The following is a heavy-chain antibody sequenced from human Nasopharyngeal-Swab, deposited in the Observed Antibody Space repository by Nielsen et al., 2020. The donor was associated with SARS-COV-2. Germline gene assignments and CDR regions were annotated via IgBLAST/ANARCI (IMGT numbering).Heavy chain of an antibody. J-gene: IGHJ6*02. Sequence: ASVKVSCKASGYTFTSYYMHWVRQAPGQGLEWMGIINPSGGSTSYAQKFQGRVTMTRDTSTSTVYMELSSLRSEDTAVYYCARDPTPDVDSSSSLDYYYGTDVWGQGTTVTVSS. CDR2: INPSGGST. CDR1: GYTFTSYY. D-gene: IGHD6-6*01. CDR3: ARDPTPDVDSSSSLDYYYGTDV. V-gene: IGHV1-46*01.